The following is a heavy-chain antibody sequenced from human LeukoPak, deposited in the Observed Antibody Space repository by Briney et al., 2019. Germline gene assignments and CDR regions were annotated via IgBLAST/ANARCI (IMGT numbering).Heavy chain of an antibody. Sequence: GGSLRLSCAASGFTFSSYGMSWVRQAPGKGLEWVSAISGSGGSTYYADSVKGRFTISRDNSKNTLYLQMNSLRAEDTAVYYCAKVNSGYFLYYYYYMDVWGKGTTVTVSS. J-gene: IGHJ6*03. CDR3: AKVNSGYFLYYYYYMDV. CDR2: ISGSGGST. CDR1: GFTFSSYG. V-gene: IGHV3-23*01. D-gene: IGHD5-12*01.